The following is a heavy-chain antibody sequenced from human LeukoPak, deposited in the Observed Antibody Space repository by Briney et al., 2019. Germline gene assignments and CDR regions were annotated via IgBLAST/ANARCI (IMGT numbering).Heavy chain of an antibody. Sequence: GGSLRLSCAASGLTFSSYWMSWVRQAPGKGLEWVANIKQDGSEKYYVDSVKGRFTISRDNAKNSLYLQMNSLRAEDTAVYYCARDQRNGYNYGAFDIWGQGTMVTVSS. CDR2: IKQDGSEK. V-gene: IGHV3-7*01. CDR1: GLTFSSYW. CDR3: ARDQRNGYNYGAFDI. J-gene: IGHJ3*02. D-gene: IGHD5-24*01.